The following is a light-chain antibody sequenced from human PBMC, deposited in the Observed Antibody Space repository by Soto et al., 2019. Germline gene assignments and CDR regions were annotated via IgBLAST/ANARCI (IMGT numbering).Light chain of an antibody. V-gene: IGKV4-1*01. J-gene: IGKJ1*01. CDR2: WAS. Sequence: DFVMTQSPDSLAVSLGERAAINCKSSQSVLSSSNNKNYLAWFQQKPVQPPNLLIYWASTRESVVPDRFSGSGYGTDFTLTISSLQAEDVAVYYCQQYYSTPWTFGQGTKVEIK. CDR3: QQYYSTPWT. CDR1: QSVLSSSNNKNY.